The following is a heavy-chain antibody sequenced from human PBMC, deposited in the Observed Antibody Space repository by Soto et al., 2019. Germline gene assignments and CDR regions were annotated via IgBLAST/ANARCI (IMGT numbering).Heavy chain of an antibody. J-gene: IGHJ4*02. Sequence: QVQLVESGGGLVKPGGSLRLSCAASGFTFSDYYMSWIRQAPGKGLEWVSYISSSSSYTNYADSVKGRFTISRDNAKNSLYLQMNSLRAEDTAVYYCASLWSSSLVIDYWGQGTLVTVSS. V-gene: IGHV3-11*05. D-gene: IGHD6-13*01. CDR1: GFTFSDYY. CDR3: ASLWSSSLVIDY. CDR2: ISSSSSYT.